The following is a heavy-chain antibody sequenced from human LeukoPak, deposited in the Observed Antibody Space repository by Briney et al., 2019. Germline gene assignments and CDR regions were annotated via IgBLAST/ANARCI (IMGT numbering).Heavy chain of an antibody. CDR1: GFTFSSYG. CDR3: ANSLGERDCSSTRCYAYHYYGMDV. CDR2: IWYDGSNK. V-gene: IGHV3-33*06. D-gene: IGHD2-2*01. Sequence: PGGSLRLSCAASGFTFSSYGMHWVRQAPGKGLEWVAVIWYDGSNKYYADSVKGRFTISRDNSKNTLYLQMNSLRAEDTAVYYCANSLGERDCSSTRCYAYHYYGMDVWGQGTTVTVSS. J-gene: IGHJ6*02.